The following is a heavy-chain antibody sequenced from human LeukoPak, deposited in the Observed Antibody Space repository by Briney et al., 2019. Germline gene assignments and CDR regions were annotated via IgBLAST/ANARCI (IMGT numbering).Heavy chain of an antibody. CDR2: ISGTGNT. V-gene: IGHV3-53*01. CDR1: GFTVSSNY. CDR3: AKDIPISGSYFH. D-gene: IGHD3-10*01. J-gene: IGHJ4*02. Sequence: PGGSLRLSCAASGFTVSSNYMSWVRQAPGKGPEWVSAISGTGNTFYADSVKGRFTISRDNSKNTLYLQMNNLRAEDTAIYYCAKDIPISGSYFHWGQGTLVTVSS.